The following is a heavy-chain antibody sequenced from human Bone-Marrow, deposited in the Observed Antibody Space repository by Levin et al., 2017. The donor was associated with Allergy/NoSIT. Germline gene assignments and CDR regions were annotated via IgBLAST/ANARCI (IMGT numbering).Heavy chain of an antibody. CDR3: AKAGNTFGRDAFDV. D-gene: IGHD1-14*01. CDR1: GASLSSGANS. J-gene: IGHJ3*01. Sequence: SETLSLTCTVSGASLSSGANSWNWIRQPPGKGLEWIGYIYHSGTTYYNPSLKSRVTISFDRSKNQFSLNLTSVTAADTAVYYFAKAGNTFGRDAFDVWGQGTMVTVSS. V-gene: IGHV4-30-2*01. CDR2: IYHSGTT.